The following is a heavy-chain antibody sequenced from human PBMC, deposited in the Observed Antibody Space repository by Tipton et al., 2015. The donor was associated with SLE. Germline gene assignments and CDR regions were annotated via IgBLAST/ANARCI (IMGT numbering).Heavy chain of an antibody. D-gene: IGHD2-15*01. V-gene: IGHV3-21*01. CDR3: ARDTAYCSGGSCSLNYFDY. J-gene: IGHJ4*02. CDR1: GFTFSSYA. Sequence: GSLRLSCAASGFTFSSYAMNWVRQAPGKGLEWVSSISSSSSYRYYVDSVKGRFTISRDNAKNSLFLQMNSLRAEDTGVYYCARDTAYCSGGSCSLNYFDYWGQGTLVTVSA. CDR2: ISSSSSYR.